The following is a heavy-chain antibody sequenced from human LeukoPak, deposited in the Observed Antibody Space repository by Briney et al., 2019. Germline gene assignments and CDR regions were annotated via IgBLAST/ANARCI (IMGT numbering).Heavy chain of an antibody. V-gene: IGHV3-74*01. D-gene: IGHD5-24*01. J-gene: IGHJ4*02. CDR1: GFTVSSYW. CDR3: VRDQEMTTTADLGY. CDR2: INGDGSRT. Sequence: GGSLRLSCAASGFTVSSYWMHWVRQAPGKGLVWVSRINGDGSRTNNADSVQGRFTISRDNAENTLYLQMNSLRAEDTAIYYCVRDQEMTTTADLGYWGQGTLVTVSS.